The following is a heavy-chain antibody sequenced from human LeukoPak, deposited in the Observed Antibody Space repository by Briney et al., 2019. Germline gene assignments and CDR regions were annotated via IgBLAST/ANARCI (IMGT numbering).Heavy chain of an antibody. CDR1: GGSISSYY. CDR2: IYYTGST. V-gene: IGHV4-59*12. J-gene: IGHJ6*03. CDR3: ARGPNYDILTGYYRNYYYMDV. Sequence: SETLSLTCTVSGGSISSYYWSWIRQPPGKGLEWIGYIYYTGSTNYNPSLKSRVTMSVDTSKNQFSLKLSSVTAADTAVYYCARGPNYDILTGYYRNYYYMDVWGKGTTVTISS. D-gene: IGHD3-9*01.